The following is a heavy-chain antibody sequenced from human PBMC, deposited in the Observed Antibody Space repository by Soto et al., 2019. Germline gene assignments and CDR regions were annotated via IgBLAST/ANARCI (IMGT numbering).Heavy chain of an antibody. Sequence: PGGSLRLSCAASGFTFSSYWMSWVRQAPGKGLEWVANIKQDGSEKYYVDSVKGRFTISRDNAKNSLYLQMNSLRAEDTAVYYCARDDYGDRNYYYYYGMDVWGQGTTVTVSS. CDR3: ARDDYGDRNYYYYYGMDV. CDR2: IKQDGSEK. D-gene: IGHD4-17*01. V-gene: IGHV3-7*04. CDR1: GFTFSSYW. J-gene: IGHJ6*02.